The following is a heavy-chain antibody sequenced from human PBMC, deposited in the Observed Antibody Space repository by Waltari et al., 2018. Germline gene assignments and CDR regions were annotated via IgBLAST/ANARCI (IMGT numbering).Heavy chain of an antibody. V-gene: IGHV1-69*12. D-gene: IGHD3-10*01. CDR2: IIPIFGTA. CDR1: GGTFSSYA. CDR3: ASTVSGTLLYYGPPDY. Sequence: QVQLVQSGAEVKKPGSSVKVSCKASGGTFSSYAIRWVRQAPGQGLEWMGGIIPIFGTANYAQKFQGRVTITADESTSTAYMELSSLRSEDTAVYYCASTVSGTLLYYGPPDYWGQGTLVTVSS. J-gene: IGHJ4*02.